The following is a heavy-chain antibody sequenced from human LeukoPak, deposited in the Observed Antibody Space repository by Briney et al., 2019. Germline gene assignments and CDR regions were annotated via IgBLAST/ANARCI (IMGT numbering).Heavy chain of an antibody. D-gene: IGHD6-6*01. CDR2: IDYSGTT. CDR3: ARAGFALAPHRGTPFDY. V-gene: IGHV4-39*01. J-gene: IGHJ4*02. Sequence: TSETLSLTCTVSGGSISSSSYYWGWIRQPPGKGLEWIGSIDYSGTTYYNPSLKSRVAISVDTSKNQFSLKVTSVTAADTAVYYCARAGFALAPHRGTPFDYWGQGTLVPVSS. CDR1: GGSISSSSYY.